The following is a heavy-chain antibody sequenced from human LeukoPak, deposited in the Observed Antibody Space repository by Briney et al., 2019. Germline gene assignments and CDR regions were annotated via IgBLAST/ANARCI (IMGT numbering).Heavy chain of an antibody. V-gene: IGHV4-31*03. CDR3: ARAEPYGSWSYYSISY. D-gene: IGHD3-10*01. Sequence: SETLSLTCTVSGGSISSGGYYWSWIRQHPGKGLEWIGYIYYSGSTYYNPSLKSRVTISVDTSKNQFSLKLSSVTAADTAVYYCARAEPYGSWSYYSISYWGQGTPVTVS. CDR1: GGSISSGGYY. CDR2: IYYSGST. J-gene: IGHJ4*02.